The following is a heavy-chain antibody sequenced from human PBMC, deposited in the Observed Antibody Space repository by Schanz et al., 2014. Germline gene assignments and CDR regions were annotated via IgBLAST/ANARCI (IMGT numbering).Heavy chain of an antibody. D-gene: IGHD3-10*01. Sequence: VQLVESGGGLVQPGGSLRLSCGASGFTFSAHAMSWVRQAPGKGPEWFSAISGSGRDTYYAASVKGRFTISRDNAKNSLFLQMNSLTAEDTAVYYCVREDMVRGIRAFDIWGQGTMVTVSS. V-gene: IGHV3-23*04. CDR1: GFTFSAHA. J-gene: IGHJ3*02. CDR2: ISGSGRDT. CDR3: VREDMVRGIRAFDI.